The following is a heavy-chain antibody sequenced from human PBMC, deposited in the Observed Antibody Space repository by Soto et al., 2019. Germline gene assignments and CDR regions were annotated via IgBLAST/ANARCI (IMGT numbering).Heavy chain of an antibody. D-gene: IGHD6-6*01. Sequence: LESPSLTRTACGDYITNSFWARVLQSPWKGLEWIGYVFHSGTTNYNPSLKSRVAISIDTSKNQFSLNLTSVTTADTAVYYCARAPPAVAALNGYWGQGALVTVSS. J-gene: IGHJ4*02. V-gene: IGHV4-59*01. CDR3: ARAPPAVAALNGY. CDR2: VFHSGTT. CDR1: GDYITNSF.